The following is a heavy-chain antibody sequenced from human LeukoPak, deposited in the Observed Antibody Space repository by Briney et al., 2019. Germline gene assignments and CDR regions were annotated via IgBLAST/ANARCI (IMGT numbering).Heavy chain of an antibody. CDR2: IYYSGST. CDR1: GGSISSGDYY. J-gene: IGHJ4*02. D-gene: IGHD2-21*02. Sequence: ASQTLSLTCTVSGGSISSGDYYWSWIRQHPGKGLEWIGYIYYSGSTYYNPSLKSRVTISVDTSKNQFSLKLSSVTAADTAVYYCARDPSPSIVVVTATHYFDYWGQGTLVTVSS. V-gene: IGHV4-31*03. CDR3: ARDPSPSIVVVTATHYFDY.